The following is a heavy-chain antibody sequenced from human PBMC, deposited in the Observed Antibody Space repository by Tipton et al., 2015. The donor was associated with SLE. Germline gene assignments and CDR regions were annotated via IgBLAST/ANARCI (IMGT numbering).Heavy chain of an antibody. D-gene: IGHD6-13*01. J-gene: IGHJ4*02. Sequence: QLVQSGGGLIQPGGSLRLSCAASGFTVSSNYMSWVRQAPGKGLEWVSVIYSGGSTYYADSVKGRFTISRDNSKNTLYLQMNSLRAEDTAVYYCARAQGIAAAGYFDYWGQGTLVTVSS. CDR2: IYSGGST. CDR1: GFTVSSNY. CDR3: ARAQGIAAAGYFDY. V-gene: IGHV3-53*01.